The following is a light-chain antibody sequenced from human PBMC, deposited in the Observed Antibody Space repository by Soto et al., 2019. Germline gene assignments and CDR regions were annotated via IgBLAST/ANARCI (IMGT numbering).Light chain of an antibody. Sequence: QSVLTQPASASGSPGQSITISCTGTSSDVGSYNLVSWYQQHPGKAPKVMIYEGSKRPSGVSNRFSGSKSGNTASLTISGLQAEDEADYYCCSYAGSNTYVFGTGTKVTVL. CDR1: SSDVGSYNL. CDR3: CSYAGSNTYV. J-gene: IGLJ1*01. CDR2: EGS. V-gene: IGLV2-23*01.